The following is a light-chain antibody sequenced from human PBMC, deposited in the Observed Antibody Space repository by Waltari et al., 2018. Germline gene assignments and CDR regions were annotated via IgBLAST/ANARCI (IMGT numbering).Light chain of an antibody. CDR3: HSRDSSSDGL. V-gene: IGLV3-19*01. Sequence: SSELTQDPAVSVALGQTVRSTCQGDSLRTYYVSWFHQKPGQAPALVIYGKNNRPSGIPDRCSASSSVSTASLTIIGAQAEDEADYYCHSRDSSSDGLIGGGTKLTVV. CDR1: SLRTYY. J-gene: IGLJ2*01. CDR2: GKN.